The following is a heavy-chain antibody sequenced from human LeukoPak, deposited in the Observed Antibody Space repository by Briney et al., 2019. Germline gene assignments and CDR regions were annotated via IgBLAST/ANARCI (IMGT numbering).Heavy chain of an antibody. CDR1: GGTFSSYA. J-gene: IGHJ4*02. V-gene: IGHV1-69*05. D-gene: IGHD2-2*01. CDR3: VREYHGGYFDS. CDR2: IIPIFGTA. Sequence: ASVKVSCKASGGTFSSYAISWVRQAPGQGLEWMGRIIPIFGTANYAQKFQGRITVTRETPTSTVYMELRSLRSEDTAIYYCVREYHGGYFDSWGQGTMVTVSS.